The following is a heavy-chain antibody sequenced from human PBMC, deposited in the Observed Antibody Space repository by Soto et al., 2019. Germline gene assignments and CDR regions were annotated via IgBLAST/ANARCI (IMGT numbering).Heavy chain of an antibody. D-gene: IGHD6-6*01. CDR1: GFTFSSYA. CDR3: EKDSTAYSSSYDFDY. CDR2: ISGSGGST. Sequence: EVQLLESGGGLVQPGGSLRLSCAASGFTFSSYAMSWVRQAPGKGLEWVSAISGSGGSTYYADSVKGRFTISRDNSKNTLYLQMNTLRAEDTAVYYCEKDSTAYSSSYDFDYWGQGTLATVSP. J-gene: IGHJ4*02. V-gene: IGHV3-23*01.